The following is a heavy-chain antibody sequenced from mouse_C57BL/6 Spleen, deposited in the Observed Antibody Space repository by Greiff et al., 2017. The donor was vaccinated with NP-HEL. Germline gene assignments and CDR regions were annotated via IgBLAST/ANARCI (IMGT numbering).Heavy chain of an antibody. D-gene: IGHD1-1*01. J-gene: IGHJ1*03. Sequence: EVLLVESGGGLVQPGGSLKLSCAASGFTFSDYYMYWVRQTPEKRLEWVAYISNGGGSTYYPATVKGRFTISSDYAKNTLYLQMSRRKTEDTAVYYCARDYYGSSWYFDDWGTGTTVTVSS. CDR3: ARDYYGSSWYFDD. V-gene: IGHV5-12*01. CDR1: GFTFSDYY. CDR2: ISNGGGST.